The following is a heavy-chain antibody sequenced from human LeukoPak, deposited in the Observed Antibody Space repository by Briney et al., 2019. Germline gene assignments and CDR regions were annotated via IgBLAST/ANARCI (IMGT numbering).Heavy chain of an antibody. CDR3: ARDGDRGRGYYMDV. Sequence: GGSLRLSCAASGFTFNSYWMSWVRHVPGKGLEWVAHINQDGSEKFYVDSVKGRFTISKDNAMNSMFLQMNSLRAEDTALYYCARDGDRGRGYYMDVWGKGTTVIVSS. CDR1: GFTFNSYW. D-gene: IGHD5-12*01. J-gene: IGHJ6*03. CDR2: INQDGSEK. V-gene: IGHV3-7*01.